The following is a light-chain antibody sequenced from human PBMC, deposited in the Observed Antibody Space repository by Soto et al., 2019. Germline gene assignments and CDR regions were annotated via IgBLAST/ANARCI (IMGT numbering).Light chain of an antibody. J-gene: IGKJ4*01. CDR1: QSVFSS. CDR3: HQRSNWPLT. V-gene: IGKV3-11*01. Sequence: EIVLTQSPVTLSLSPGERATLSCRASQSVFSSLAWYQQKPGQAPRLLIYDASTRATAIPARFRGSGSGTDFTLTISSLEPEDVAVYYCHQRSNWPLTFGGGTKVEVK. CDR2: DAS.